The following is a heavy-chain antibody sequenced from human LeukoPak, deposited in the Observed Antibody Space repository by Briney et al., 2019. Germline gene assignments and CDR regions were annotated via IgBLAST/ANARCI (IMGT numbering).Heavy chain of an antibody. Sequence: GGSLRLSCVATGFTFSNYWMTWVRQAPGKGLEWVANIKQDGSEKYYVDSVEGRFTISRDNAKNSLYLQMNSLRGEDTAVYYCARDGPDYWGQGTLVTVSS. V-gene: IGHV3-7*03. CDR1: GFTFSNYW. J-gene: IGHJ4*02. CDR2: IKQDGSEK. CDR3: ARDGPDY.